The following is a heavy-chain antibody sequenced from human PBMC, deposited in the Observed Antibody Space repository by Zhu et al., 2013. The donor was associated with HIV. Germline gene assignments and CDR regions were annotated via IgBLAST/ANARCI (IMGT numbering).Heavy chain of an antibody. CDR3: ARDLGDYGSGSYWDY. CDR1: GYTLTGYY. D-gene: IGHD3-10*01. J-gene: IGHJ4*02. V-gene: IGHV1-2*02. CDR2: INPNSGGT. Sequence: QVQLVQSGAEVKKPGASVKVSCKASGYTLTGYYMHWVRQAPGQGLEWMGWINPNSGGTNYAQKFQGRVTMTRDTSISTAYMELSRLRSDDTAVYYCARDLGDYGSGSYWDYWGQGNPWVTVSS.